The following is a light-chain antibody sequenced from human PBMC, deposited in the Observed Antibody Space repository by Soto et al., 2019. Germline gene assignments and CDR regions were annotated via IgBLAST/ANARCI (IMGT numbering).Light chain of an antibody. Sequence: DVVMTQSPLSLPVTLGQPASISCRSSQSLAYSDGNTYLNWFQQRPGQSPRRLIYKVSNRDSGVPASFSGSGSAPDFTLKISRVEAEDVGVYYCMQGTHWPPYTFGQGTKLEIK. J-gene: IGKJ2*01. CDR1: QSLAYSDGNTY. V-gene: IGKV2-30*01. CDR2: KVS. CDR3: MQGTHWPPYT.